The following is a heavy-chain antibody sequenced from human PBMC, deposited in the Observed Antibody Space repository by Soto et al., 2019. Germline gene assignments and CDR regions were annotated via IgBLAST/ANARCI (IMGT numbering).Heavy chain of an antibody. D-gene: IGHD3-22*01. J-gene: IGHJ3*02. V-gene: IGHV4-59*08. CDR3: TTEAYDNSGSLAFDI. CDR1: GGSITNYY. Sequence: SETLSLTCTVSGGSITNYYYSWIRQPPGKGLEWIGYIFHTGTTSYNPSLKSRVTLPVDTSQSQFSLKLNSVTAADTAVYYCTTEAYDNSGSLAFDIWGPGTLVTVSS. CDR2: IFHTGTT.